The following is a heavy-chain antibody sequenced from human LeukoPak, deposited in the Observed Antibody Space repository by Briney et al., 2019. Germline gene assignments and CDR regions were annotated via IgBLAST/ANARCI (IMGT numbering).Heavy chain of an antibody. V-gene: IGHV3-7*01. Sequence: GGSLRLSCAASGFTFSGHWMSWVRQAPAKGLEWVAHMNGDGSQIYYMDFVRGRFTISRDNAKNSLYLQMNGLRAEDTAVYYCVAWGNSGNSWGQGTMVIVSS. J-gene: IGHJ3*01. D-gene: IGHD1-26*01. CDR2: MNGDGSQI. CDR3: VAWGNSGNS. CDR1: GFTFSGHW.